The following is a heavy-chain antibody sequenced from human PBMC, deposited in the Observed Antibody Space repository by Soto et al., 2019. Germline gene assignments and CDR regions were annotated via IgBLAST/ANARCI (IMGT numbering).Heavy chain of an antibody. J-gene: IGHJ4*02. CDR1: GFTFSSHW. V-gene: IGHV3-74*01. D-gene: IGHD3-16*02. CDR3: VRGHVRGNDRHFDY. CDR2: IIGDGNEI. Sequence: EVQLAESGGGLVQPGGSPRLSCAASGFTFSSHWMHWVRQAPGKGLVWVSRIIGDGNEITYADSVQGRFTISRDNVKNTVILQMNSLRAEDTAVYYCVRGHVRGNDRHFDYWGQGTLVTVSS.